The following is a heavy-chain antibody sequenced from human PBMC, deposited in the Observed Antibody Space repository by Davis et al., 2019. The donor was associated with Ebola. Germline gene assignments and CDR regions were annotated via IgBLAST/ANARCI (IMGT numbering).Heavy chain of an antibody. Sequence: ASVTVSCKASDYTFTNYGVSWVRQAPGQGLEWMGWISAYNGNTNYAQKLQGRVTMTTDTSTSTAYMELRSLRSEDTAVYYCARDSSGWYYFDYWGQGTLVTVSS. V-gene: IGHV1-18*04. D-gene: IGHD6-19*01. CDR1: DYTFTNYG. CDR2: ISAYNGNT. J-gene: IGHJ4*02. CDR3: ARDSSGWYYFDY.